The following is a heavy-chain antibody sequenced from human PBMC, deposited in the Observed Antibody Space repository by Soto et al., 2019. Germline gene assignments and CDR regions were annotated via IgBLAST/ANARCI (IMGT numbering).Heavy chain of an antibody. J-gene: IGHJ4*02. CDR3: ARAYSSDYFDY. CDR2: ISSSSSTI. V-gene: IGHV3-48*01. CDR1: GFTFSRFS. D-gene: IGHD6-19*01. Sequence: GSLRLSCAASGFTFSRFSMNWFRQAPGKGLEWVSTISSSSSTIYSADSVRARFTISRDNAKNTLYLQMNSLRAEDTAVYYCARAYSSDYFDYWGQGTTVAGSS.